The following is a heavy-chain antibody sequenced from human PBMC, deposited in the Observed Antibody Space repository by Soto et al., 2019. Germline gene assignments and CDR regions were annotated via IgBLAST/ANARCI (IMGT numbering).Heavy chain of an antibody. J-gene: IGHJ4*02. CDR2: ISGTGQTT. CDR1: GFTFDSYS. V-gene: IGHV3-23*01. D-gene: IGHD2-21*01. CDR3: AKSRRDSWNTYFFDY. Sequence: EVQLLESGGGSVQPGGSLMLSCAASGFTFDSYSLSWVRQAPGKGLEWVSGISGTGQTTHYGDSVKGRFIISRDNLRNTLYLQMNSLRAEDTAVYFCAKSRRDSWNTYFFDYWGRGALVTVSS.